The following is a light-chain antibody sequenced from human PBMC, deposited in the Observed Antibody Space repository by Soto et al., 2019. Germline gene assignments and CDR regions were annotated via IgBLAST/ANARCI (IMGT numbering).Light chain of an antibody. V-gene: IGKV3-20*01. CDR1: QSVSSSY. J-gene: IGKJ1*01. Sequence: EIGLTQSPGALSLSAGERATLSCRASQSVSSSYLAWYQQKPGQAPRLLIYGASSRATGIPDRFSGSGSGTDFTLTISRLEPEDFAVYYCQQYGSSPRTFGQGTKVAIK. CDR2: GAS. CDR3: QQYGSSPRT.